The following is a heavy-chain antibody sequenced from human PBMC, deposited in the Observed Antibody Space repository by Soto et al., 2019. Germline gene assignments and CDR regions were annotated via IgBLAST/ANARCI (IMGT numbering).Heavy chain of an antibody. CDR3: VTELPTPGIAAAGTSS. CDR1: GFTFSSYG. D-gene: IGHD6-13*01. J-gene: IGHJ4*02. CDR2: ISYDGSNK. Sequence: QVQLVESGGGVVQPGRSLRLSCAASGFTFSSYGMHWVRQAPGKGLEWVAVISYDGSNKYYADSVKGRFTISRDNSKNTLYLQMNSLRAEDTAVYYCVTELPTPGIAAAGTSSWGQGTLVTVSS. V-gene: IGHV3-30*03.